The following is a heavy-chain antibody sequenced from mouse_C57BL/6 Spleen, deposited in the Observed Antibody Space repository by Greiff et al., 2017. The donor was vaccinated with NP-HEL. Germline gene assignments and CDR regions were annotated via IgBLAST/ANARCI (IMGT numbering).Heavy chain of an antibody. J-gene: IGHJ2*01. Sequence: EVQLQQSGPELVKPGASVKISCKASGYSFTGYYMNWVTQSPEKSLEWIGEINPSTGGTTYNQKFKAKATLTVDKSSSTAYMQLKSLTSEDSAVYYCARTIYYGSLDYWGQGTTLTVSS. D-gene: IGHD2-2*01. CDR2: INPSTGGT. V-gene: IGHV1-42*01. CDR3: ARTIYYGSLDY. CDR1: GYSFTGYY.